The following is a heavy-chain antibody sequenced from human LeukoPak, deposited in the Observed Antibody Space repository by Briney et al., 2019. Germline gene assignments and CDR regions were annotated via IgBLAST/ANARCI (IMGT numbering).Heavy chain of an antibody. CDR3: ARDLRLAYSTVDY. D-gene: IGHD2-21*01. CDR1: GYTFTGYY. Sequence: ASVKVSCKASGYTFTGYYMHWVRQAPGQGLEWMGWINPNGGGTNYAQKFQGRVTMTRDTAISTAYMELSRLRSDDTAVYYCARDLRLAYSTVDYWGQGTLVTVSS. J-gene: IGHJ4*02. V-gene: IGHV1-2*02. CDR2: INPNGGGT.